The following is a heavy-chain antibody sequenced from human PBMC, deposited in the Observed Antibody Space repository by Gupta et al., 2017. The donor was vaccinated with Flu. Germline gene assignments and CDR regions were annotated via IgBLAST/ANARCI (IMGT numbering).Heavy chain of an antibody. CDR2: IKPKSGGT. CDR1: YTFTGYY. D-gene: IGHD2-15*01. V-gene: IGHV1-2*05. J-gene: IGHJ6*03. CDR3: ARMVGSYYKAF. Sequence: YTFTGYYMHWVRQAPGQWLEWMGRIKPKSGGTYDAQEFQGSVTTTRDTAIRISELKISRKSADETGVYCDARMVGSYYKAFWGKGTPVTVSS.